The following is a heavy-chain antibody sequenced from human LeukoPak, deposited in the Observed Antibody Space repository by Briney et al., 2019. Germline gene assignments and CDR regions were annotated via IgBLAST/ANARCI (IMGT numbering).Heavy chain of an antibody. V-gene: IGHV3-7*03. Sequence: PGRSLRLSCAASGFTFSSYAMHWVRQAPGKGLEWVANIKQDGSEKYYADSVKGRFIISRDNAKNALYLQMSSLRAEDTAIYYCARRYFDYWGQGTLVTVSS. CDR2: IKQDGSEK. CDR1: GFTFSSYA. J-gene: IGHJ4*02. CDR3: ARRYFDY.